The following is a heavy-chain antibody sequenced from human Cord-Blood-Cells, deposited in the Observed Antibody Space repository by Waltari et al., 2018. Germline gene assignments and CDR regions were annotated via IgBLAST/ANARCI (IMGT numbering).Heavy chain of an antibody. Sequence: GTFSSYAISWVRQAPGQGLEWMGGIIPIFGTANYAQKFQGRVTITADESTSTAYMELSSLRSEDTAVYYCARFPNPDGVVDYWGQGTLVTVSS. J-gene: IGHJ4*02. CDR1: GTFSSYA. CDR3: ARFPNPDGVVDY. D-gene: IGHD3-16*01. CDR2: IIPIFGTA. V-gene: IGHV1-69*01.